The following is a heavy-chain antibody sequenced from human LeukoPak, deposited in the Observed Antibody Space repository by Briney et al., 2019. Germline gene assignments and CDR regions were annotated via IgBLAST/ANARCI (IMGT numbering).Heavy chain of an antibody. Sequence: GAVLLLSCAAAGFTFSNAWMSWVRPAPGKVLEWVGRNKSKTDGGTTDYAAPVKGRFTISRDDSKNTLYLQMNSLKTEDTAVYYCTTGTGYYYGSGSPPPDYWGQGTLVTVSS. CDR2: NKSKTDGGTT. CDR3: TTGTGYYYGSGSPPPDY. J-gene: IGHJ4*02. V-gene: IGHV3-15*01. D-gene: IGHD3-10*01. CDR1: GFTFSNAW.